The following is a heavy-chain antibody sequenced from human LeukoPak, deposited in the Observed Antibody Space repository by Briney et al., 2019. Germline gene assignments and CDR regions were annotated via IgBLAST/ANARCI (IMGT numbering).Heavy chain of an antibody. D-gene: IGHD4-11*01. Sequence: PGGSLRLSCAASGFTFSNYWMHWVRQAPGKGLEWVSYISSSSSTIYYADSVKGRFTISRDNAKNSLYLQMNSLRAEDTAVYYCGKVTGDIWGQGTMVTVSS. J-gene: IGHJ3*02. CDR3: GKVTGDI. CDR2: ISSSSSTI. V-gene: IGHV3-48*01. CDR1: GFTFSNYW.